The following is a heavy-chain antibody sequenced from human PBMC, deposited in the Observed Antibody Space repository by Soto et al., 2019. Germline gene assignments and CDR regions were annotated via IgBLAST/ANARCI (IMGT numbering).Heavy chain of an antibody. CDR3: AKDLESPPTSYYDYIWGSYQINEYLLFPLDY. D-gene: IGHD3-16*02. V-gene: IGHV3-23*01. Sequence: GSLRLSCAASGFTFSSYAMSWVRQAPGKGLEWVSAISGSGGSTYYADSVKGRFTISRDNSKNTLYLQMNSLRAEDTAVYYCAKDLESPPTSYYDYIWGSYQINEYLLFPLDYWGQGTLVTVSS. CDR2: ISGSGGST. CDR1: GFTFSSYA. J-gene: IGHJ4*02.